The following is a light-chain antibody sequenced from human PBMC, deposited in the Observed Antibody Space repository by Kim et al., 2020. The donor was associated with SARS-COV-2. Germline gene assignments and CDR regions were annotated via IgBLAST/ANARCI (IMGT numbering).Light chain of an antibody. CDR3: QQLHTYPLT. CDR1: QDISSY. J-gene: IGKJ4*01. CDR2: AAS. Sequence: ASVGDRDTITCRASQDISSYFVWYQQKPGKAPKPLTNAASTLQSGVPSRFGGSGSATDFTLTISSLQPEDFATYYCQQLHTYPLTFGGGTKVDIK. V-gene: IGKV1-9*01.